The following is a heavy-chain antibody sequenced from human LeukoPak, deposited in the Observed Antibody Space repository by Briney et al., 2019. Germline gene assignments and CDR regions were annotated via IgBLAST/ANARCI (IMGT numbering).Heavy chain of an antibody. CDR2: ICYDGSNK. D-gene: IGHD6-19*01. V-gene: IGHV3-33*01. Sequence: GRSLRLSCAASGFTFSSYGMHWVRQALGKGLEWVAVICYDGSNKYYADSVKGRFTTSRDNSKNTLYLQMNSLRAEDTAVYYCARDDSAWYAYWGPGTLVTVSS. CDR1: GFTFSSYG. CDR3: ARDDSAWYAY. J-gene: IGHJ4*02.